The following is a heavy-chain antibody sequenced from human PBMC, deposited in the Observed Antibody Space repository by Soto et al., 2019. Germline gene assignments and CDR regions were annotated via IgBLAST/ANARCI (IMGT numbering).Heavy chain of an antibody. D-gene: IGHD6-13*01. CDR3: ARDSSSWYGGVNYYYYYYMDV. CDR1: GYTFTSYD. V-gene: IGHV1-8*01. J-gene: IGHJ6*03. Sequence: ASVKVSCKASGYTFTSYDINWVRQATGQGLEWMGWMNPNRGNTGYAQKFQGRVTMTRNTSISTAYMELSSLRSEDTAVYYCARDSSSWYGGVNYYYYYYMDVWGKGTTVTVSS. CDR2: MNPNRGNT.